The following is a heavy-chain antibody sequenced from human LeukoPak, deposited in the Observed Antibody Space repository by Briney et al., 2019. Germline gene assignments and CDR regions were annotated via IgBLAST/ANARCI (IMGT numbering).Heavy chain of an antibody. V-gene: IGHV3-21*01. CDR2: ISSSSSYI. Sequence: GGSLRLSCAASGFTFSSYSMNWVRQAPGKGLEWVSSISSSSSYIYYADSVKGRFTISRDNAKNSLYLQMNSLRAEDTAVYYCARDAKYSYGIDYWGQGTLVTVSS. CDR1: GFTFSSYS. J-gene: IGHJ4*02. CDR3: ARDAKYSYGIDY. D-gene: IGHD5-18*01.